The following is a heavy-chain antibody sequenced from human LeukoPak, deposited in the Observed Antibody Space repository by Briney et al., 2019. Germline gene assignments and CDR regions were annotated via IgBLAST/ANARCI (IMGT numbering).Heavy chain of an antibody. CDR2: MNPNSGNT. CDR3: ARDHQAGRDYYYYYGMDV. J-gene: IGHJ6*02. CDR1: GYTFTSYD. Sequence: ASVKVSRKASGYTFTSYDINWVRQATGQGLEWMGWMNPNSGNTGYAQKFQGRVTMTRNTSISTAYMELSSLRSEDTAVYYCARDHQAGRDYYYYYGMDVWGQGTTVTVSS. V-gene: IGHV1-8*01.